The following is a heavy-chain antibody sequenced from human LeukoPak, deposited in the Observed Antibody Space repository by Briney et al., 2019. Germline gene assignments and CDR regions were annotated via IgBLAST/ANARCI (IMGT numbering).Heavy chain of an antibody. Sequence: PSETLSLTCAVYGVSFSGYYWSWIRQPPGKGLEWIGEINHSGSTNYNPSLKSRVTISVDTSKNQFSLKLSSVTAADTAVYYCARVNYDFWSGYFHDAFDIWGQGTMVTVSS. CDR3: ARVNYDFWSGYFHDAFDI. D-gene: IGHD3-3*01. J-gene: IGHJ3*02. CDR1: GVSFSGYY. CDR2: INHSGST. V-gene: IGHV4-34*01.